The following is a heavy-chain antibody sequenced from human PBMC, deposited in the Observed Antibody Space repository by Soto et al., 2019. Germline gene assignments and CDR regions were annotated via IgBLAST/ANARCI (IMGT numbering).Heavy chain of an antibody. V-gene: IGHV3-30-3*01. CDR1: GFTFSSYA. D-gene: IGHD3-3*01. J-gene: IGHJ6*02. CDR3: ARGTTLAIFDYGMDV. CDR2: ISNDGTKK. Sequence: QVQLEESGGGVVQPGRSLRLSCVGTGFTFSSYAMHWVRQAPGKGLEWVAVISNDGTKKYYADSVEGRITISRDNSKNTLYLQMHSLRSEDTAVYYCARGTTLAIFDYGMDVWGQGATVTVSS.